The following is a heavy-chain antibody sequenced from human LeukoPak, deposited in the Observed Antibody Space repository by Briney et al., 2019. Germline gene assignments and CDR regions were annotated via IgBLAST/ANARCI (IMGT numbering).Heavy chain of an antibody. D-gene: IGHD4-17*01. CDR2: INHSGST. Sequence: PSETLSLTCAVYGGSFSGYYWSWIRQPPGKGLXXXXEINHSGSTNYNPSLKSRVTISVDTSKNQFSLKLSSVTAADTAVYYCARELEVTTNYFDYWGQGTLVTVSS. CDR3: ARELEVTTNYFDY. V-gene: IGHV4-34*01. CDR1: GGSFSGYY. J-gene: IGHJ4*02.